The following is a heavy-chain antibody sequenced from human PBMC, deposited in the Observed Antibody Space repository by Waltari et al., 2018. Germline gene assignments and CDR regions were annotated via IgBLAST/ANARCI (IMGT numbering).Heavy chain of an antibody. CDR3: ARGETDPSSGWYYFDY. J-gene: IGHJ4*02. V-gene: IGHV5-51*01. Sequence: EVQLVQSGAEVKKPGESLKISCKGSGYSFTSYWIGWVRQMPGKGLDWMGIIYPGDSDTRYSPSFQGQVTISADKSISTAYLQWSSLKASDTAMYYCARGETDPSSGWYYFDYWGQGTLVTVSS. CDR1: GYSFTSYW. D-gene: IGHD6-19*01. CDR2: IYPGDSDT.